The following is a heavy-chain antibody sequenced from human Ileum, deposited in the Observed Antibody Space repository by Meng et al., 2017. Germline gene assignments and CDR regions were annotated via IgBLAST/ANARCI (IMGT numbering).Heavy chain of an antibody. J-gene: IGHJ4*02. CDR3: ARDYWGSLDY. CDR2: AANSFDPSP. Sequence: QVQLRESGPGLVRPSETLPLLCTVSGGSVSSAAYQWGWLRQPPGKGLEWIGYAANSFDPSPNYNPSLKSRVTISLDTPKNQFSLKLTSVTAADTAVYYCARDYWGSLDYWGQGILVTVSS. CDR1: GGSVSSAAYQ. D-gene: IGHD7-27*01. V-gene: IGHV4-61*08.